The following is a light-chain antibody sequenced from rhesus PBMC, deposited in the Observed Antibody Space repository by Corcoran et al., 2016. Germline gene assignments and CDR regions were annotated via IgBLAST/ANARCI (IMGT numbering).Light chain of an antibody. CDR1: QGISSW. Sequence: DIQMTQSPSSLSASVGDTVTITCRASQGISSWLAWYQQKPGKAPKLLIYKAYSLKSGVPSRFSGGGSGTDFTLTISSLQSEDFATYYCQQYSSRPYSFGQGTKVEIK. J-gene: IGKJ2*01. V-gene: IGKV1-22*01. CDR3: QQYSSRPYS. CDR2: KAY.